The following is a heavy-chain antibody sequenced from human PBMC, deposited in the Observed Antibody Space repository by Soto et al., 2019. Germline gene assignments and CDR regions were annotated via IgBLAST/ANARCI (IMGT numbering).Heavy chain of an antibody. D-gene: IGHD2-2*01. CDR3: ARQGLRDCGSERCYANYFDY. J-gene: IGHJ4*02. V-gene: IGHV1-69*13. CDR1: GGTFSNYA. Sequence: GASVKVSCKASGGTFSNYAIGWARQAPGQGLEWMGGIIPVFGIANYAQKFQGRVTITADGSTTTAYMELNTLRSDDTAVYYCARQGLRDCGSERCYANYFDYWGQGTLVTVSS. CDR2: IIPVFGIA.